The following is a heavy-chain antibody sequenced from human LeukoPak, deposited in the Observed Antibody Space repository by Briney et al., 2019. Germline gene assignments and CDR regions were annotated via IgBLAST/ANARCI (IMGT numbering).Heavy chain of an antibody. J-gene: IGHJ2*01. CDR3: AKRSVLGTDWYFDL. Sequence: GGSLRLSCAASGFTFRSYGMNWVRQAPGKGLEWVAVISYDGSDKYYADSVKGRFTISRDNSKNTLYLQMNSLRTEDTAVYYCAKRSVLGTDWYFDLWGRGTLVTVSS. V-gene: IGHV3-30*18. CDR1: GFTFRSYG. CDR2: ISYDGSDK. D-gene: IGHD7-27*01.